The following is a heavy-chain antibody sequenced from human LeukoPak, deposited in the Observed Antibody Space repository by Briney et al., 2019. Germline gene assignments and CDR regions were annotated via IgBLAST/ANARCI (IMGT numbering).Heavy chain of an antibody. CDR2: IYWDDDK. Sequence: ESGPTLVIPSQTLTLTFTFSGFSLSTSGVGVGWIRQPPGKALEWLALIYWDDDKRYTPSLKSRLTITKDTSKNQVVLTMTNMDPVDTATYYCAHMTDILDYWGQGTLVTVSS. CDR3: AHMTDILDY. D-gene: IGHD3-9*01. J-gene: IGHJ4*02. V-gene: IGHV2-5*02. CDR1: GFSLSTSGVG.